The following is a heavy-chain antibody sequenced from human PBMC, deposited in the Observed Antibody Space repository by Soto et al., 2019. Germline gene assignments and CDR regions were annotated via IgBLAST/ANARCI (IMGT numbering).Heavy chain of an antibody. CDR1: GGSISSGGYY. CDR3: ARENYYDSSGYYYALRVFDY. J-gene: IGHJ4*02. D-gene: IGHD3-22*01. CDR2: IYYSGST. V-gene: IGHV4-31*03. Sequence: SETLSLTCTVSGGSISSGGYYWSWIRQHPGKGLEWIGYIYYSGSTYYNPSLKSRVTISVDTSKNQFSLKLSSVTAADTAVYYCARENYYDSSGYYYALRVFDYWGQGTLVTVSS.